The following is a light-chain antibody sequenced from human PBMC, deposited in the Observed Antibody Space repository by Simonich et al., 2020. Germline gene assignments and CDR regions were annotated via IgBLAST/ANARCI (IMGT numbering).Light chain of an antibody. J-gene: IGKJ2*01. Sequence: DIVMTQSPDSLAVSLGERATINCKSSQSVLYSSNNKNYLAWYQQKPGQPPNLLIYWASTRESGVPDRVSGSGSGTDFTLTISSLQAEDVAVYYCQQYYSTPMYTFGQGTKLEIK. CDR1: QSVLYSSNNKNY. CDR3: QQYYSTPMYT. CDR2: WAS. V-gene: IGKV4-1*01.